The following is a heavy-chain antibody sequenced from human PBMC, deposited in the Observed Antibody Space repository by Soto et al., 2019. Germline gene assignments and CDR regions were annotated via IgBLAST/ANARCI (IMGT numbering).Heavy chain of an antibody. CDR3: AIVKQRTAYRYYSMYV. CDR1: GFTFDDFA. CDR2: IRWSGETP. J-gene: IGHJ6*03. V-gene: IGHV3-9*01. Sequence: EVVLVESGGGLVQPGGSLRLSCVASGFTFDDFAMNWVRHAPGKGMQWVSGIRWSGETPSYWDSVKGRFISSRDNARNALYLQMNRLRAEDTAVYFCAIVKQRTAYRYYSMYVWCKGTTVTVS. D-gene: IGHD3-16*01.